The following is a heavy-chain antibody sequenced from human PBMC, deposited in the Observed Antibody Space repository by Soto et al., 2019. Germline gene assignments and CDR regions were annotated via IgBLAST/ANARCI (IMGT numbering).Heavy chain of an antibody. V-gene: IGHV3-48*01. CDR1: GFTFSSYS. CDR3: ARTSHSDYYDSREIDY. Sequence: GGSLRLSCAASGFTFSSYSMNWVRQAPGKGLEWVSYISSSSSSTIYYADSVKGRFTISRDNAKNSLYLQMNSLRAEDTAVYYCARTSHSDYYDSREIDYWGQGTLVTVSS. J-gene: IGHJ4*02. D-gene: IGHD3-22*01. CDR2: ISSSSSSTI.